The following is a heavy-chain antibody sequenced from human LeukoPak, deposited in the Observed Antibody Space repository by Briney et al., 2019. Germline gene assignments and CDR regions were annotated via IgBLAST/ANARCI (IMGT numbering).Heavy chain of an antibody. CDR2: ISSSSSTI. Sequence: PGGSLRLSCAASGFTFSSYSMNWVRQAPGKGLEWVSYISSSSSTIYYADSVKGRFTISRDNSKNTLYLQMNSLRAEDTAVYYCARDKGGSGSYYQYYYYYYGMDVWGQGTTVTVSS. V-gene: IGHV3-48*01. CDR1: GFTFSSYS. J-gene: IGHJ6*02. CDR3: ARDKGGSGSYYQYYYYYYGMDV. D-gene: IGHD3-10*01.